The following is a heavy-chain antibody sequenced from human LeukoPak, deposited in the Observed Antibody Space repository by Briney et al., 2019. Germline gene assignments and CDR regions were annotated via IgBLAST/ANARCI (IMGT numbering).Heavy chain of an antibody. CDR1: GGSFSGYY. V-gene: IGHV4-34*01. Sequence: PSETLSLTCAVYGGSFSGYYWSWLRQPPGKGLEWIGEINHSGSTDYNPSLRSRVTISVDTSKNQFSLKLSSLTAADTAVYYCERVTISMVRGVIAYYYYYGMDVWGEGTTVTVSS. D-gene: IGHD3-10*01. CDR3: ERVTISMVRGVIAYYYYYGMDV. J-gene: IGHJ6*04. CDR2: INHSGST.